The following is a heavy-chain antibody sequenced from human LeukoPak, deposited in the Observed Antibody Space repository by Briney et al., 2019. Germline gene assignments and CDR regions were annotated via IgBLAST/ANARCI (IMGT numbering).Heavy chain of an antibody. CDR2: MNPNSGNT. D-gene: IGHD3-10*01. Sequence: GASVKVSCKASGYTFTSYDINWVRQATGQGLEWMGWMNPNSGNTGYAQKFQGRVTMTRNTSISTAYMELSSLRSEDTAVYYCARGTSMVRGVRLYYYMDVWGKGTTVTISS. J-gene: IGHJ6*03. V-gene: IGHV1-8*01. CDR3: ARGTSMVRGVRLYYYMDV. CDR1: GYTFTSYD.